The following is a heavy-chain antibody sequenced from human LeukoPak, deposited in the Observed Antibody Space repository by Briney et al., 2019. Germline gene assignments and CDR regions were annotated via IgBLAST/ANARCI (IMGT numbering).Heavy chain of an antibody. J-gene: IGHJ5*02. CDR3: ARPYYYDSRIDP. CDR2: MYSSGST. D-gene: IGHD3-22*01. Sequence: SQTLSLTCTVSGGSISSGDYYWSWIRQPPGKGLEWIAYMYSSGSTYYNPSLKSRVTMSADTSKNQLSLKLSSVTAADTAVYYCARPYYYDSRIDPWGQGILVTVSS. CDR1: GGSISSGDYY. V-gene: IGHV4-30-4*01.